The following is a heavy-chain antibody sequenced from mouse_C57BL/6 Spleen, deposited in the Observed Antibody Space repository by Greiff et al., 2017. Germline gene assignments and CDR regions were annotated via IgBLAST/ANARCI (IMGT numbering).Heavy chain of an antibody. Sequence: EVQLVESGGGLVQSGRSLRLPCATPGFTFSDFYMGWVRQAPGKGLEWIAASRNKANAYTTEYSASVKGRLLVSRDTSQSILYLQMNALRAEDTAIYYCARDAWGAYWGQGTLVTISA. CDR1: GFTFSDFY. V-gene: IGHV7-1*01. J-gene: IGHJ3*01. CDR3: ARDAWGAY. CDR2: SRNKANAYTT.